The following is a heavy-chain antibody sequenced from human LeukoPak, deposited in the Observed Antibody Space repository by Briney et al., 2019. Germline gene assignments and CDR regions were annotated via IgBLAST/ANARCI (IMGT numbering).Heavy chain of an antibody. V-gene: IGHV3-74*01. CDR2: IKSDGSTT. J-gene: IGHJ4*02. CDR1: GFTFSSYW. Sequence: GGPLRLSCAASGFTFSSYWMHWVRQAPGKGLVWVSRIKSDGSTTTYADSVKGRFTISRDNAKNTLYLQMNSLRAEDTAVYYCARVVDTHFDYWGQGTLVTASS. CDR3: ARVVDTHFDY. D-gene: IGHD5-18*01.